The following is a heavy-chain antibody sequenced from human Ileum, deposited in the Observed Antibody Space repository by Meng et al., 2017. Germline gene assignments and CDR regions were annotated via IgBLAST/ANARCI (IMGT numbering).Heavy chain of an antibody. CDR2: IKSNADGETR. CDR1: GFIFTNAW. J-gene: IGHJ4*02. D-gene: IGHD3-16*01. V-gene: IGHV3-15*07. CDR3: AADIPGENYPFDY. Sequence: GGSLSLSCAATGFIFTNAWMSWVRQAPGMGLEWVGRIKSNADGETRDYATSVKDRFTISRDDSKNTLYLQMNGLKTEDTAVYYCAADIPGENYPFDYWGQGTLVTVSS.